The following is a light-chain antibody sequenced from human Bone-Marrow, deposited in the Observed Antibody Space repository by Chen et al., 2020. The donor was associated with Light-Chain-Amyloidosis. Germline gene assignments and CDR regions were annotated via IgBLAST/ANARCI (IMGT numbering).Light chain of an antibody. J-gene: IGLJ3*02. CDR3: CAYTGSSTWV. V-gene: IGLV2-23*01. CDR2: GDF. CDR1: NSDVGNYNL. Sequence: QSALTQPASVSGSPGQSLTISCTASNSDVGNYNLFSWYQHHPGKAPKLIIFGDFKRPSGVSNRFSGSKSGNTASLTISGLQNEDEAHYHCCAYTGSSTWVFGGGTKLTVL.